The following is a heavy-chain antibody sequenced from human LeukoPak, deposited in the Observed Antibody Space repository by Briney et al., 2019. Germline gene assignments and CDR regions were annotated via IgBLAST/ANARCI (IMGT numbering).Heavy chain of an antibody. Sequence: ASVKVSCKASGYTFTSYYIHWVRQAPGQGLEWMGIINPSGGSTSYAQKFQGRVTMTSDMSTSTVYMELSSLRSEDTAGYYCARAFSYSSSWDVWGKGTTVTVSS. D-gene: IGHD6-13*01. J-gene: IGHJ6*04. V-gene: IGHV1-46*01. CDR1: GYTFTSYY. CDR2: INPSGGST. CDR3: ARAFSYSSSWDV.